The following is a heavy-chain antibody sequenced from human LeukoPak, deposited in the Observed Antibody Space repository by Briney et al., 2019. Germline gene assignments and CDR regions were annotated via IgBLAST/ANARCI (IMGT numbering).Heavy chain of an antibody. CDR3: ARGFRRRVMRVNWFDP. J-gene: IGHJ5*02. Sequence: PSXXLSLTCAVYGGSFSGYYWSWIRQPPGKGLEWIGEINHSGSTNYNPSLKSRVTISVDTSKNKFSLKLSSVTAADTAVYYCARGFRRRVMRVNWFDPWGQGTLVTVSS. CDR2: INHSGST. V-gene: IGHV4-34*01. CDR1: GGSFSGYY. D-gene: IGHD2-21*01.